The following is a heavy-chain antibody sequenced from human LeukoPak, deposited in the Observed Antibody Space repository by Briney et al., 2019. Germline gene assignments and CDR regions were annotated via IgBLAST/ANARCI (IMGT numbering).Heavy chain of an antibody. V-gene: IGHV4-34*01. CDR1: GGSFSGYY. CDR2: INHSGST. D-gene: IGHD2-8*02. Sequence: PSETLSLTXAVYGGSFSGYYWSWIRQPPGKGLEWIGEINHSGSTNYNPSLKSRVTISVDTSKNPFSLNLSSVTAADTAVYYCARGLGGWWPEPFAWGQGTLVTVSS. CDR3: ARGLGGWWPEPFA. J-gene: IGHJ5*02.